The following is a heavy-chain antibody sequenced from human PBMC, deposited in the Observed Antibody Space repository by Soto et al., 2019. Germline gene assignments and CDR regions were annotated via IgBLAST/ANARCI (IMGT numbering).Heavy chain of an antibody. CDR3: ARDGRYSSSGPGY. V-gene: IGHV3-11*01. CDR1: GFTFSDYY. J-gene: IGHJ4*02. CDR2: ISSSGSTI. D-gene: IGHD6-13*01. Sequence: QVQLVESGGGLVKPGGSLRLSCAASGFTFSDYYMSWIRQAPGKGLEWVSYISSSGSTIYYADSVKGRFTISRDNAKNSLHQQRLSLTAEDTAGYYCARDGRYSSSGPGYWGQGTPVTVSS.